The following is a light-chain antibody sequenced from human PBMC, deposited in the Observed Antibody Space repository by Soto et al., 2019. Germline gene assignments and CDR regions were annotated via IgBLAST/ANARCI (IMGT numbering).Light chain of an antibody. CDR1: QYVSEW. CDR3: QQTNSFPLT. Sequence: DIQMTQSPSSVSASVGDRVTITCRASQYVSEWLAWYQQKPGKAPKPLIYATSNLRSGVPSRFSGSGSGRYFTLTISGLQTEDFATYYCQQTNSFPLTFGGGTKVEIK. V-gene: IGKV1-12*01. J-gene: IGKJ4*01. CDR2: ATS.